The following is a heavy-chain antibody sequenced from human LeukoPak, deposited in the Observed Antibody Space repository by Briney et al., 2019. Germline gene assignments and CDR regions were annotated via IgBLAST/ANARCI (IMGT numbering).Heavy chain of an antibody. V-gene: IGHV3-23*01. CDR2: ISSGGNT. CDR1: GFTFSSYA. Sequence: GGSLRLSCAASGFTFSSYAMSWVRQAPGKGLEWVSAISSGGNTYYSSSVKGRFTISRDDSKNTLFLQMNSLRAEDTAVYYCARSAYYYDSSGYLFDYWGQGTLVTVSS. CDR3: ARSAYYYDSSGYLFDY. J-gene: IGHJ4*02. D-gene: IGHD3-22*01.